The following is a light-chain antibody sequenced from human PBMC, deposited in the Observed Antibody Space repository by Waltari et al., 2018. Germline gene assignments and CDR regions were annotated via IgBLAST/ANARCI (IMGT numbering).Light chain of an antibody. J-gene: IGKJ1*01. V-gene: IGKV1-8*01. CDR3: QQYYSHPPT. Sequence: AIRITQSPSSLSASTGDRVTITCRASQGISSYLAWYQQKPGKAPKFLIYAASTLQSGVQSRFSGSGSGTDFTLTISCLQSEDFASYYCQQYYSHPPTFGQGTRVAIK. CDR2: AAS. CDR1: QGISSY.